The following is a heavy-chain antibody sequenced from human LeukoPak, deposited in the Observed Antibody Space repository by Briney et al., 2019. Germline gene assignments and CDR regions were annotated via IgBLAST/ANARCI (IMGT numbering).Heavy chain of an antibody. CDR1: GFTVSRNY. Sequence: GGSLRLSCAASGFTVSRNYMSWVRQAPGKGLEWVANIKQDGSEKYYVDSVKGRFTISRDNAKNSLYLQMNSLRAEDTAVYYCARDRGDSSGYYYYNYYYMDVWGKGTTVTVSS. CDR2: IKQDGSEK. V-gene: IGHV3-7*01. CDR3: ARDRGDSSGYYYYNYYYMDV. D-gene: IGHD3-22*01. J-gene: IGHJ6*03.